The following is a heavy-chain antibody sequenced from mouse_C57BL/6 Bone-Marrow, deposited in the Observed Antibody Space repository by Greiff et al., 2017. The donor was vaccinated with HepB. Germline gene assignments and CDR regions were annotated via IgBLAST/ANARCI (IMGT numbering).Heavy chain of an antibody. Sequence: VQLQQSGTVLARPGASVKMSCKTSGYTFTSYWMHWVKQRPGQGLEWIGAIYPGNSDTSYNQKFKGKVKLTAVTSASTAYMELSSLTTEDSAVYYCTRGSYGSSYEDYWGQGTTLTVSS. V-gene: IGHV1-5*01. CDR3: TRGSYGSSYEDY. CDR1: GYTFTSYW. J-gene: IGHJ2*01. CDR2: IYPGNSDT. D-gene: IGHD1-1*01.